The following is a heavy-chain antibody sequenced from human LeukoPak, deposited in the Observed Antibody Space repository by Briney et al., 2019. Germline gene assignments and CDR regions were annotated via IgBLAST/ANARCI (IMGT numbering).Heavy chain of an antibody. J-gene: IGHJ4*02. Sequence: PGGSLRLSCEASGFTFSEHSMSWVRQAPGKGLEWVSTISGSGGNTYYADSVKGRFFISRDNSKNTLYLQMNTLGAEDTALYYCAKDWRVNDSNGYPDYWGQGTLVTVSS. CDR3: AKDWRVNDSNGYPDY. CDR1: GFTFSEHS. V-gene: IGHV3-23*01. D-gene: IGHD3-22*01. CDR2: ISGSGGNT.